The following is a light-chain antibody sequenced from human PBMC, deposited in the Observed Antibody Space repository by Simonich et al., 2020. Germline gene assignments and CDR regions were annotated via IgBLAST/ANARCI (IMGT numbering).Light chain of an antibody. V-gene: IGLV2-23*01. CDR3: CSYAGSSTLV. J-gene: IGLJ2*01. CDR2: ERS. Sequence: QSALTQPASVSGAPGHSITISCTGPSSDVGGFNLVSWSHQHPVKAPKLIIYERSKRPSGVSNRFSVSKSGNTASLTISGLQAEDEADYYCCSYAGSSTLVFGGGTKLTVL. CDR1: SSDVGGFNL.